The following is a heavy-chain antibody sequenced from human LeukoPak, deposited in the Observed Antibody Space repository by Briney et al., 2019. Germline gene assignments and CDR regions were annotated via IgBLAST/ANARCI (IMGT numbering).Heavy chain of an antibody. CDR3: AKVPGYYYDSSGYIDY. J-gene: IGHJ4*02. CDR1: GFTFSIYG. D-gene: IGHD3-22*01. CDR2: ISGSCGST. V-gene: IGHV3-23*01. Sequence: GGSLRLSCAASGFTFSIYGMIWVRQAPGKGLEWVSAISGSCGSTYYADSVKGRFTISRDNSKNTLYLQMNSLRDEDTAVYYCAKVPGYYYDSSGYIDYWGQGTLVTVSS.